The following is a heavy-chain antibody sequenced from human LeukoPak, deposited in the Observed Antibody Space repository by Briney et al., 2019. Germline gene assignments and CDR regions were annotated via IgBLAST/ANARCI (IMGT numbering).Heavy chain of an antibody. V-gene: IGHV3-66*01. CDR1: GFTVSSNY. Sequence: GGSLRLSCAASGFTVSSNYMSWVRQAPGKGLEWVSVIYSGGSAYYADSVKGRFTISRDNSKNTLYLQMNSLRAEDTAVYYCASLYYDSSGPRDYWGQGTLVTVSS. J-gene: IGHJ4*02. CDR3: ASLYYDSSGPRDY. D-gene: IGHD3-22*01. CDR2: IYSGGSA.